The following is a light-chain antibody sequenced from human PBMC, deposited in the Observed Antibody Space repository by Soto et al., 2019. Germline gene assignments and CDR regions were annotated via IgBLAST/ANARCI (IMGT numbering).Light chain of an antibody. V-gene: IGKV3-15*01. J-gene: IGKJ1*01. CDR2: SAS. Sequence: IVLTQSPATLSVSPGERATLSCWASQTLDSMVAWYQQKSGQAPRLLIYSASARATGVPARFSGYGSGTDFTLTISSLQSEDLGVYYCQQYKDWPTTLGQGTKVDIK. CDR3: QQYKDWPTT. CDR1: QTLDSM.